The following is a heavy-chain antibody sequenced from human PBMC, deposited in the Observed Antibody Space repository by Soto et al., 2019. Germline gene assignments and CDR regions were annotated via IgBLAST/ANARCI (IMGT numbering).Heavy chain of an antibody. CDR3: ARLPSQGVVRGDFDF. V-gene: IGHV3-23*01. CDR1: GFTFSSYA. J-gene: IGHJ4*02. CDR2: ISGSGGST. D-gene: IGHD6-19*01. Sequence: EVQLLESGGGLVQPGGSLRLSCAASGFTFSSYAMSWVRQAPGKGLEWVSGISGSGGSTYYADSVTGRFTISRDNSKNTLYLQMTGLRAEDTAVYYCARLPSQGVVRGDFDFWGQGTLVTVSS.